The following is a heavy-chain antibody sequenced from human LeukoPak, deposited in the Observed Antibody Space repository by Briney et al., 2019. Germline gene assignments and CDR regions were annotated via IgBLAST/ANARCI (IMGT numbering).Heavy chain of an antibody. D-gene: IGHD3-9*01. Sequence: SVKVSCKASGGSFSRSTVSWVRQAPGQGLEWMGGITPILDTPNFAQKFQGRVTITTDESMTTVHMELSSLTSEDTALYYCATAKLTYSDDWDGFGSWGQGTLVTVSS. J-gene: IGHJ4*02. CDR1: GGSFSRST. CDR2: ITPILDTP. V-gene: IGHV1-69*16. CDR3: ATAKLTYSDDWDGFGS.